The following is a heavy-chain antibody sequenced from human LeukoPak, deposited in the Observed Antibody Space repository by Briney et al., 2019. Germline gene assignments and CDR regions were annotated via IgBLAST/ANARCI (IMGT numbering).Heavy chain of an antibody. V-gene: IGHV3-30-3*01. CDR1: EFTFSNYA. Sequence: GGSLRLSCAASEFTFSNYAMHWVRQAPGKGLEWVAVTSSDLNVKLYADSVKGRFTISRDNSRSTLYLQMNSLRPEDTAIYYCAKGTSYIVYWGQGTLVTVSS. CDR2: TSSDLNVK. J-gene: IGHJ4*02. D-gene: IGHD1-26*01. CDR3: AKGTSYIVY.